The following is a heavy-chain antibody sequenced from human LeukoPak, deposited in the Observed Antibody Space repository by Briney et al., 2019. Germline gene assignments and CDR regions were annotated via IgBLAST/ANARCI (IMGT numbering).Heavy chain of an antibody. CDR1: GFTFSSYW. CDR3: ARGGGYCGGDCYGIDY. V-gene: IGHV3-48*04. CDR2: ISSSSSTI. J-gene: IGHJ4*02. D-gene: IGHD2-21*01. Sequence: GGSLRLSCAASGFTFSSYWMSWVRQAPGKGLEWVSYISSSSSTIYYADSVKGRFTISRDNAKNSLYLQMNSLTAEDTAVYYCARGGGYCGGDCYGIDYWGQGALVTVSS.